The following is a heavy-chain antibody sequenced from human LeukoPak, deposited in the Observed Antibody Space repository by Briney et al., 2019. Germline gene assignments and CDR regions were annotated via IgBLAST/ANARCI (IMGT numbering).Heavy chain of an antibody. Sequence: PGESLKISCKGSGYSFTSYWIGWVRQMPGKGLEWMGIIYPGDSDTRYSPSFQGQVTISADKSISTAYLQWSSLKASDTAMYYCARPVYYGSVSYYFNPEYYFDYWGQGTLVTVSS. D-gene: IGHD3-10*01. CDR1: GYSFTSYW. J-gene: IGHJ4*02. CDR3: ARPVYYGSVSYYFNPEYYFDY. CDR2: IYPGDSDT. V-gene: IGHV5-51*03.